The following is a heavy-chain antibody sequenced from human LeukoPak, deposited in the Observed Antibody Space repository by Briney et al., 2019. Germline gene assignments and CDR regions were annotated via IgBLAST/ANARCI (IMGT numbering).Heavy chain of an antibody. CDR3: ARDRVFRDEYWFDP. CDR1: GGSISSSSYY. J-gene: IGHJ5*02. Sequence: SETLSLTCTVSGGSISSSSYYWGWIRQPPGKGLEWIGSIYYSGSTYYNPSLKSRVTISVDTSKNQFSLKLSSVTAADTAVYYCARDRVFRDEYWFDPWGQGTLVTVSS. V-gene: IGHV4-39*07. CDR2: IYYSGST. D-gene: IGHD2-21*01.